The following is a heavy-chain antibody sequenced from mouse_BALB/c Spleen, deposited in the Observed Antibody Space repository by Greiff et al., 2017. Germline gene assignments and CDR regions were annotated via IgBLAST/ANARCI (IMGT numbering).Heavy chain of an antibody. J-gene: IGHJ3*01. V-gene: IGHV7-3*02. Sequence: EVKVVESGGGLVQPGGSLRLSCATSGFTFTDYYMSWVRQPPGKALEWLGFIRNKANGYTTEYSASVKGRFTISRDNSQSILYLQMNTLRAEDSATYYCARYDSQFAYWGQGTLVTVSA. CDR2: IRNKANGYTT. CDR1: GFTFTDYY. CDR3: ARYDSQFAY.